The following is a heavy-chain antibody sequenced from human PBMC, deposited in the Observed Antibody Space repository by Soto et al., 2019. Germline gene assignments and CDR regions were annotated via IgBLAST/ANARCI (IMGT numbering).Heavy chain of an antibody. CDR1: GFTVSSNY. Sequence: EVQLVESGGGLIQPGGSLRLSCAASGFTVSSNYMSWVRQAPGKGLEWVSVVYSDGSTYYADSVKGRFTISRDNPKNTVYLQMSSLRADDTAVYYCAREGGAHYYGDFLKWMDTWGQGTLVTVSS. D-gene: IGHD4-17*01. CDR2: VYSDGST. V-gene: IGHV3-53*01. CDR3: AREGGAHYYGDFLKWMDT. J-gene: IGHJ5*02.